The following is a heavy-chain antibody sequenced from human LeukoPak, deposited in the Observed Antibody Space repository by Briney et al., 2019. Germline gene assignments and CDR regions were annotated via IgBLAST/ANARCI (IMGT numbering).Heavy chain of an antibody. CDR1: GFTSSSYG. Sequence: GRSLRLSCAASGFTSSSYGMHWIRQAPGKGLEWVAVISYDGSNKYYADSVKGRFTISRDNSKNTLYLQMNSLRAEDTAVYYCAKDHGEVVVAVRDNYYYYYGMDVWGQGTTVTVSS. CDR3: AKDHGEVVVAVRDNYYYYYGMDV. J-gene: IGHJ6*02. D-gene: IGHD2-15*01. V-gene: IGHV3-30*18. CDR2: ISYDGSNK.